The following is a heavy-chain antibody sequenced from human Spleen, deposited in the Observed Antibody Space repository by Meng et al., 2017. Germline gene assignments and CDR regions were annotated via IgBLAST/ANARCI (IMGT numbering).Heavy chain of an antibody. CDR2: IKSYGSGGTI. CDR1: GFIFGSYS. D-gene: IGHD3-16*01. Sequence: GGSLRLSCAASGFIFGSYSLHWVRQAPATGLEWIGRIKSYGSGGTIDYTAPLKGRFTISRDDSKNTVYLQMNSLITEDTAIYYCAHNQGGVLDYRHFGLDFWGQGTTVTVSS. CDR3: AHNQGGVLDYRHFGLDF. J-gene: IGHJ6*02. V-gene: IGHV3-15*05.